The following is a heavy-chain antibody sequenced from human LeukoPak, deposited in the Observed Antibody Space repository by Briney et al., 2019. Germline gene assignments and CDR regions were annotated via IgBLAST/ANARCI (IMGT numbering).Heavy chain of an antibody. J-gene: IGHJ4*02. Sequence: QSGGSLRLSCAASGFTFSTYAMSWVRQAPGKGLEWVSGISGGGGSTYYADSEKGRFNISRDNSKTTLYLQVNSLRAEDTAVYYCAKDYYGSGSHSSPIYFDYWGQGTLVTVSS. CDR2: ISGGGGST. D-gene: IGHD3-10*01. V-gene: IGHV3-23*01. CDR1: GFTFSTYA. CDR3: AKDYYGSGSHSSPIYFDY.